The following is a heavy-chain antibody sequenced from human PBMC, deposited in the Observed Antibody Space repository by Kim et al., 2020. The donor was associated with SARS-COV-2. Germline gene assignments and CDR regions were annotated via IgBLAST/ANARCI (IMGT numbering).Heavy chain of an antibody. CDR1: GYTLSKYA. D-gene: IGHD3-10*01. Sequence: ASVKVSCKASGYTLSKYAIYWVRQAPGQRLEWMGWINAGTGNTKYSETFQDRVTITRDTSASAASMELSSLRPEDTAMYYCARSNLLRGVSPHVDGLDVW. J-gene: IGHJ3*01. CDR2: INAGTGNT. CDR3: ARSNLLRGVSPHVDGLDV. V-gene: IGHV1-3*01.